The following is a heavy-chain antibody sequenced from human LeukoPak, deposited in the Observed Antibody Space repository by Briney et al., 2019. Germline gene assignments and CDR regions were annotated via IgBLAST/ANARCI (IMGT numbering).Heavy chain of an antibody. V-gene: IGHV1-46*01. CDR3: ARDAGDIVVVTGAFDI. CDR1: GYTFTSYY. Sequence: GASVTVSCKSSGYTFTSYYMHWVRQAPGQGLEWMGISNPSGGSTSYTQKFQGRVTMTRVTSTSTAYMELSRLRSDDTAVYYCARDAGDIVVVTGAFDIWGQGTMVTVSS. D-gene: IGHD2-21*02. J-gene: IGHJ3*02. CDR2: SNPSGGST.